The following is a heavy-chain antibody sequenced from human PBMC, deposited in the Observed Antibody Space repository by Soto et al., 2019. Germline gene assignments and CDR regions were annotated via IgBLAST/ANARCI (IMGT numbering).Heavy chain of an antibody. CDR1: GVSISNSSYY. CDR2: IYYSGIT. CDR3: ARHGSN. J-gene: IGHJ4*02. V-gene: IGHV4-39*01. Sequence: SETLSLPCTVSGVSISNSSYYWGWIRRPPGKGLAWIGTIYYSGITYDNPSLKSRVTISVDTSKNQFSLKLTSVTAADTAVYYCARHGSNWGQGTLVTVSS.